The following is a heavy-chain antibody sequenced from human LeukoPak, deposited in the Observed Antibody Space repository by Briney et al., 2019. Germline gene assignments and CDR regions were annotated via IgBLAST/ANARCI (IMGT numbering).Heavy chain of an antibody. J-gene: IGHJ5*02. D-gene: IGHD6-6*01. CDR1: GGAISNYY. CDR3: ARKKFIAAGGFDP. Sequence: PSETLSLTCTVSGGAISNYYWSWIRQPPGKGLEWIGYIYYSGSTNYNPSLKSRVTISVDTSKNQFSLKLSSVTAADTAVYYCARKKFIAAGGFDPWGQGSLVTVSS. V-gene: IGHV4-59*01. CDR2: IYYSGST.